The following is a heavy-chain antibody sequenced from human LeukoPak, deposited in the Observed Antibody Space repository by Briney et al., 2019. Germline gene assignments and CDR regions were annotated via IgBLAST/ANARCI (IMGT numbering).Heavy chain of an antibody. CDR2: IFHSGST. D-gene: IGHD3-10*01. V-gene: IGHV4-39*07. Sequence: SETLSLTCTVSSGSISTSNYYWRWVRQPPGKALEWIGNIFHSGSTNYNPSLKSRLTISLDKSKNQFSLKLSSVTAADTGVYYCARTTMVRGTYYMDVWGKGTTVTISS. CDR3: ARTTMVRGTYYMDV. J-gene: IGHJ6*03. CDR1: SGSISTSNYY.